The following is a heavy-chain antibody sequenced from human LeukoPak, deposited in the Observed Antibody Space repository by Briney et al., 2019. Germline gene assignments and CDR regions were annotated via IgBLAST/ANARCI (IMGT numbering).Heavy chain of an antibody. CDR1: GFNFGTYD. D-gene: IGHD3-22*01. V-gene: IGHV3-23*01. CDR3: AKDQYYYDSSGFDY. J-gene: IGHJ4*02. Sequence: GGSLRLSCAVSGFNFGTYDMSWVRQTPGKGLEWVSSISGSGGITYYAGSVKGRFTISRDNAKNSLYLQMNSLRAEDTALYYCAKDQYYYDSSGFDYWGQGTLVTVSS. CDR2: ISGSGGIT.